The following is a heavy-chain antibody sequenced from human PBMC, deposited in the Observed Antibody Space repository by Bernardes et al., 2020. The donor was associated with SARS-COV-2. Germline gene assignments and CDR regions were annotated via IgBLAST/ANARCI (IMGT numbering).Heavy chain of an antibody. CDR1: GFTFSSNA. Sequence: GGSLRLSRAASGFTFSSNAMSWVRQAPGKGLEWVSGIGGDGITHYADSVKGRFTISRDDSKNMLYLQMNSLKTEDTAVYYCTSSDCSGGSCYGYYYYGMDVWGQGTTVTVSS. CDR3: TSSDCSGGSCYGYYYYGMDV. V-gene: IGHV3-23*01. D-gene: IGHD2-15*01. J-gene: IGHJ6*02. CDR2: IGGDGIT.